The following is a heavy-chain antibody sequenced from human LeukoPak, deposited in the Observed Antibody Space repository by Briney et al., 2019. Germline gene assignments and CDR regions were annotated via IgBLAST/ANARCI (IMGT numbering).Heavy chain of an antibody. Sequence: GGSLRLSCAASGFTFSSYSMNWVRQVPGKGLEWVSSISSSSSYIYYADSVKGRFTISRDNAKNSLYLQMNSLRAEDTAVYYCAREFDYCSGGSCYSGALDYWGQGTLVTVSS. CDR3: AREFDYCSGGSCYSGALDY. CDR2: ISSSSSYI. CDR1: GFTFSSYS. V-gene: IGHV3-21*01. D-gene: IGHD2-15*01. J-gene: IGHJ4*02.